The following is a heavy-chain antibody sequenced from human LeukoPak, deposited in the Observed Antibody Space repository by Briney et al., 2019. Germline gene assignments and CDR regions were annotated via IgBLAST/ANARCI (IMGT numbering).Heavy chain of an antibody. D-gene: IGHD3-10*01. CDR3: ARDHVLLWFGEFPYNWFDP. Sequence: ASVKVSRKASGYTFTSYYMHWVRQAPGQGLEWMGWISAYNGNTNYAQKFQGRVTMTRDTSISTAYMELSRLRSDDTAVYYCARDHVLLWFGEFPYNWFDPWGQGTLVTVSS. CDR1: GYTFTSYY. CDR2: ISAYNGNT. J-gene: IGHJ5*02. V-gene: IGHV1-2*02.